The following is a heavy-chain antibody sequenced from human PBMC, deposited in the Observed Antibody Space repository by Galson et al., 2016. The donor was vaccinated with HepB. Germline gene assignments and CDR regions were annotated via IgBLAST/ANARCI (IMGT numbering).Heavy chain of an antibody. V-gene: IGHV3-72*01. D-gene: IGHD2-8*01. CDR3: ARAAGASGNCRNGVCPPSGYFDS. CDR2: VRNKGQGYST. J-gene: IGHJ4*02. Sequence: SLRLSCAASGFSFSDHYMDWVRQAPGKGLEWVGRVRNKGQGYSTEYAASVKGRFTISRDDAKNSVYLQMNGLKTEDTAFYYCARAAGASGNCRNGVCPPSGYFDSWGQGALVTVSS. CDR1: GFSFSDHY.